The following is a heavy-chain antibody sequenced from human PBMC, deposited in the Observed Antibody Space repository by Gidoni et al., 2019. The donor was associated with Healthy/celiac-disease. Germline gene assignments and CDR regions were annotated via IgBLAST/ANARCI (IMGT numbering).Heavy chain of an antibody. D-gene: IGHD2-15*01. Sequence: EVQLVESGGGLVQPGGSLRRSCAASGFTFSSSWMSWVRQAPGTGLEWVANIKQDGSEKYYVDSVKGRFTISRDNAKNSLYLQMNSLRAEDTAVYYCAKIGGYCSGGSCPGDYWGQGTLVTVSS. CDR2: IKQDGSEK. V-gene: IGHV3-7*01. CDR3: AKIGGYCSGGSCPGDY. CDR1: GFTFSSSW. J-gene: IGHJ4*02.